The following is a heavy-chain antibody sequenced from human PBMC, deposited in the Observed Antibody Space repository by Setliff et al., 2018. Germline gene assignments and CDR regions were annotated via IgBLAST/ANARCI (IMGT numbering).Heavy chain of an antibody. CDR3: ARGRAGHSGH. Sequence: KTSETLSLTCTVSGGSISSGGYYWSWIRQHPGKGLEWIGYIYYSGSTSYYNPSLKSRVTIAVATSKNQFALKLSPATAADTAVYYCARGRAGHSGHWGQGTLVTVSS. V-gene: IGHV4-31*03. J-gene: IGHJ4*02. CDR2: IYYSGSTS. CDR1: GGSISSGGYY. D-gene: IGHD6-19*01.